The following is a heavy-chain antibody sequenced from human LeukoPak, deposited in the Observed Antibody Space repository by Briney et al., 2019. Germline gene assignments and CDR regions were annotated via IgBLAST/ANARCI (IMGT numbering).Heavy chain of an antibody. J-gene: IGHJ4*02. CDR3: ARLIPGTTGLRKNNFDY. D-gene: IGHD1-20*01. Sequence: PSETLSLTCTVSGDSISSSYWNWIRQTPGKGLEWIGYISASGNTNYNPSLKSRIIISVDMSKNQFSLKLSSVTAADTAVYYCARLIPGTTGLRKNNFDYWGQGTLVTVSS. CDR1: GDSISSSY. V-gene: IGHV4-4*09. CDR2: ISASGNT.